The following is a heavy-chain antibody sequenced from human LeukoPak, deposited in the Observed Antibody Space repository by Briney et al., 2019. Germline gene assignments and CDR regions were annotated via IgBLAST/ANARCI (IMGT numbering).Heavy chain of an antibody. CDR1: GGTFSSYA. CDR3: ARGRYYDSSGPFDY. D-gene: IGHD3-22*01. Sequence: SVKVSCKASGGTFSSYAISWVRQAPGQGLEWMGRIIPIFGTANYAQKFQGRVTITTDESTSTAYMELSSLRSEDTAVYYCARGRYYDSSGPFDYWGQGTQVTVSS. J-gene: IGHJ4*02. CDR2: IIPIFGTA. V-gene: IGHV1-69*05.